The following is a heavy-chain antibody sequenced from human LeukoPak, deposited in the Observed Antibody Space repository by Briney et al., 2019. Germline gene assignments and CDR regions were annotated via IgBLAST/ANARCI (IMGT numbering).Heavy chain of an antibody. CDR3: ARGGGTLDY. D-gene: IGHD3-16*01. CDR2: IYDSGKT. V-gene: IGHV4-59*01. CDR1: GDSISSYY. Sequence: SEALSLTCTVSGDSISSYYWSWIRQPPGKGLEWIGYIYDSGKTNYNASLISRVTISVDTSKNQFSLKLTSVTPADTAVYYCARGGGTLDYWGQGTLVTVSS. J-gene: IGHJ4*02.